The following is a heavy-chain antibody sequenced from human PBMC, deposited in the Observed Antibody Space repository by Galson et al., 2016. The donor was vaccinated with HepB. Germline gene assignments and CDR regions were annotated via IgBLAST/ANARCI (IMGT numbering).Heavy chain of an antibody. Sequence: SVKVSCKASGGTFSGYAISWFRQAPGQGLEWMGGIIPNFGAANYAQSVQDRVTITADKSTSTTYMELSSLSSEDTAVYYCAREPAQARIDAFDIWGQGTMVTVSS. CDR3: AREPAQARIDAFDI. J-gene: IGHJ3*02. V-gene: IGHV1-69*06. CDR2: IIPNFGAA. D-gene: IGHD2-15*01. CDR1: GGTFSGYA.